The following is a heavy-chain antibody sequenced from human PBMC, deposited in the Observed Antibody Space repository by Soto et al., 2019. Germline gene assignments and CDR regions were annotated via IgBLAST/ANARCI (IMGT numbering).Heavy chain of an antibody. Sequence: QVQLQESGPGLVKPSQTLSLTCTVSGGSISSGDYYWSWIRQPPGKGLEWIGYIYDSGSTYYNSSLKSRVNITLDTSKNQFSLKLTSVTAADTAVYYCARDNGVVPWGQGTLVTVSS. V-gene: IGHV4-30-4*01. CDR2: IYDSGST. CDR1: GGSISSGDYY. D-gene: IGHD2-8*01. CDR3: ARDNGVVP. J-gene: IGHJ5*02.